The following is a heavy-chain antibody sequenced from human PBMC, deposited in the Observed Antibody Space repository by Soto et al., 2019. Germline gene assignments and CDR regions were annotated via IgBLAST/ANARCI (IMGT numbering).Heavy chain of an antibody. J-gene: IGHJ4*02. D-gene: IGHD4-17*01. V-gene: IGHV3-30*18. CDR1: GFTFSSYG. CDR2: ISYDGSNK. Sequence: QVQLVESGGGVVQPGRSLRLSCAASGFTFSSYGMHWVRQAPGKGLEWVAVISYDGSNKYYADSVKGRFTISRDNSKNTLYLQMNSLRAEDTAVYYCAKEGNRYGDYLDYWGQGTLVTVSS. CDR3: AKEGNRYGDYLDY.